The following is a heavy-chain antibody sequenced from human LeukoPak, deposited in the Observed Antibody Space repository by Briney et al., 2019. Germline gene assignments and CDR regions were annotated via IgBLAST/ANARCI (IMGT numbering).Heavy chain of an antibody. CDR3: ARCGNANFYPPYFDY. Sequence: SVKVSCKASGYTFTSYGFNWVRQAPGQGLEWMGWISAYNGDSNYAQKFQGRVTMTTDTSTSTAYMELRSLRSDDTAVYYCARCGNANFYPPYFDYWGQGTLVTVSS. D-gene: IGHD4-23*01. V-gene: IGHV1-18*01. J-gene: IGHJ4*02. CDR1: GYTFTSYG. CDR2: ISAYNGDS.